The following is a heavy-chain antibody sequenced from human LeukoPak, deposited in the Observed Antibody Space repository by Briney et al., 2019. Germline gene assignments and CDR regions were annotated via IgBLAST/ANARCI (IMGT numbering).Heavy chain of an antibody. CDR2: INSDGSGT. CDR3: ARGPSGYHNT. D-gene: IGHD5-12*01. CDR1: GFTFSSYW. J-gene: IGHJ4*02. V-gene: IGHV3-74*01. Sequence: GGSLRLSCAASGFTFSSYWMHWVRQAPGKGLVWVSRINSDGSGTTYADSMRGRFTISRDNAKNTLYLQMNSLRAEDTAVYYCARGPSGYHNTGGQGTLVTVSS.